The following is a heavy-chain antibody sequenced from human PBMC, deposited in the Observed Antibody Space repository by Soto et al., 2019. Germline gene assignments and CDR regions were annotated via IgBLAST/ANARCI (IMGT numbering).Heavy chain of an antibody. CDR1: GGSISSYY. J-gene: IGHJ6*03. CDR2: IYYSGST. Sequence: SETLSLTCTVSGGSISSYYWSWIRQPPGKGLEWIGYIYYSGSTNYNPSLKSRVTISVDTSKNQFSLKLSSVTAADTAVYYCARLYRGYDYGLYYYYYYMDVWGPGTMVTVSS. V-gene: IGHV4-59*08. D-gene: IGHD5-12*01. CDR3: ARLYRGYDYGLYYYYYYMDV.